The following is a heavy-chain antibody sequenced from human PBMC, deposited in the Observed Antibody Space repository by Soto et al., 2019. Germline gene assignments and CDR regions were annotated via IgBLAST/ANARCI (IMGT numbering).Heavy chain of an antibody. CDR3: ARRARPDFYYMDV. J-gene: IGHJ6*03. CDR2: IRSNGVGT. Sequence: GGSLRLSCASSGFTLSGYAMDWVRQAPGKGLEYVSGIRSNGVGTYYANSVQGRFTTSRDNSKNTVYLQMGSLRPEDMAVYYCARRARPDFYYMDVWGKGTTVTVSS. D-gene: IGHD6-6*01. CDR1: GFTLSGYA. V-gene: IGHV3-64*01.